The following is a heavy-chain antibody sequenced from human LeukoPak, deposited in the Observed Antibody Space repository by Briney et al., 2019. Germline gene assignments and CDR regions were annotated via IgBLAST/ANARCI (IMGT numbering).Heavy chain of an antibody. CDR2: IRSSDSTT. Sequence: GGSLRLFCAASGFFFSRYGMKWVRQAPGKGLEWLSYIRSSDSTTFYADSVKGRFTISRDNAKNSLDLQMDSLRVEDTAVYYCAKRADSSAHSFDYWGQGNLVTVSS. J-gene: IGHJ4*02. CDR3: AKRADSSAHSFDY. V-gene: IGHV3-48*04. D-gene: IGHD3-22*01. CDR1: GFFFSRYG.